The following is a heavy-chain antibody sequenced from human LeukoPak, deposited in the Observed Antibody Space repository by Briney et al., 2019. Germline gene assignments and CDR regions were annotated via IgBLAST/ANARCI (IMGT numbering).Heavy chain of an antibody. J-gene: IGHJ4*02. V-gene: IGHV3-30-3*01. CDR1: GFTFSSYA. CDR2: ISYDGSNK. CDR3: ARQYSSSWCWYFDY. D-gene: IGHD6-13*01. Sequence: GRSLRLSCAASGFTFSSYAMHWVRQAPGKGLEWVAVISYDGSNKYYADSVKGRFTISRDNSKNTLYLQMNSLRAEDTAVYYCARQYSSSWCWYFDYWGQGTLVTVSS.